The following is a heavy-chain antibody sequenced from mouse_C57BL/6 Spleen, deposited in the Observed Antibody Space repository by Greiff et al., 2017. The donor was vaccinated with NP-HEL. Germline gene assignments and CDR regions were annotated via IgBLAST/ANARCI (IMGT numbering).Heavy chain of an antibody. Sequence: DVKLVESGGDLVKPGGSLKLSCAASGFTFSSYGMSWVRQTPDKRLEWVATISSGGSYTYYPDSVKGRSTISRDNAKNTLYLQMSSLKSEDTAMYYCERHRITTDGHWYFDVWGTGTTVTVSS. CDR3: ERHRITTDGHWYFDV. V-gene: IGHV5-6*02. J-gene: IGHJ1*03. CDR1: GFTFSSYG. CDR2: ISSGGSYT. D-gene: IGHD2-4*01.